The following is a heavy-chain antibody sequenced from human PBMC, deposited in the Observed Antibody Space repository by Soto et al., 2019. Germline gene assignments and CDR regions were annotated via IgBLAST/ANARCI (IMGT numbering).Heavy chain of an antibody. D-gene: IGHD5-12*01. CDR3: ARVDVATKWYYFDY. CDR1: GYTFTSYG. J-gene: IGHJ4*02. CDR2: ISAYNGNT. Sequence: ASVKVSCKASGYTFTSYGISWVRQAPGQGLEWTGWISAYNGNTNYAQKLQGRVTMTTDTSASTAYMELSSLRSEDTAVYYCARVDVATKWYYFDYWGQGTLVTVSS. V-gene: IGHV1-18*01.